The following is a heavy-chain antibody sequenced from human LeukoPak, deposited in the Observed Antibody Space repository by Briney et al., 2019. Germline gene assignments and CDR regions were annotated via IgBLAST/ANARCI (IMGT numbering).Heavy chain of an antibody. Sequence: PGGSLRLSCAASGFTFSSYAMHWVRQAPGKGLEWVAVISYDGSNKYYADSVKGRFTISRDNSKNTLYLQMNSLRAEDTAVYYCARDSDIVVVPAYYMDVWGKGTTVTVSS. CDR1: GFTFSSYA. D-gene: IGHD2-2*01. CDR2: ISYDGSNK. CDR3: ARDSDIVVVPAYYMDV. V-gene: IGHV3-30*01. J-gene: IGHJ6*03.